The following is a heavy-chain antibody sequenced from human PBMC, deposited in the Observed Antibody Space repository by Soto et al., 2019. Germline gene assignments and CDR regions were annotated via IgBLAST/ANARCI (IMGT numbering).Heavy chain of an antibody. CDR1: GFTFSTYY. CDR3: SRENWFQDY. J-gene: IGHJ4*02. Sequence: GSLRLSCAASGFTFSTYYMTWVRQAPGKGLEWVASIKNDGSEQYYVDSVKGRFTISRDNAKNSLYLQMNSLRAGDKALYYCSRENWFQDYWGQGTRVTVSS. D-gene: IGHD3-10*01. V-gene: IGHV3-7*03. CDR2: IKNDGSEQ.